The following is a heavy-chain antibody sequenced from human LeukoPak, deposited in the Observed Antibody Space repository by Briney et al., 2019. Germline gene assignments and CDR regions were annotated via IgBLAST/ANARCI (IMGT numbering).Heavy chain of an antibody. V-gene: IGHV4-59*08. CDR3: ARWVDFWSGPTNWFDP. D-gene: IGHD3-3*01. CDR1: GGSFSGYY. CDR2: IYYSGST. J-gene: IGHJ5*02. Sequence: NPSETLSLTCAVYGGSFSGYYWSWIRQPPGKGLEWIGYIYYSGSTNYNPSLKSRVTISVDTSKNQSSLKLSSVTAADTAVYYCARWVDFWSGPTNWFDPWGQGTLVTVSS.